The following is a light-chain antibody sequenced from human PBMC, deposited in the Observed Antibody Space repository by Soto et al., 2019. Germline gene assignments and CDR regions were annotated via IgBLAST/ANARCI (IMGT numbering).Light chain of an antibody. CDR3: SSYTSSSTYV. J-gene: IGLJ1*01. CDR1: SSDVGGYNY. V-gene: IGLV2-14*01. Sequence: SVLPQPASVSVSPGQSLPISCTGTSSDVGGYNYVSWYQQHPGKAPKLMIYDVSNRPSGVSNRFSGSKSGNTASLTISGLQAEDEADYYCSSYTSSSTYVFGTGTKVTVL. CDR2: DVS.